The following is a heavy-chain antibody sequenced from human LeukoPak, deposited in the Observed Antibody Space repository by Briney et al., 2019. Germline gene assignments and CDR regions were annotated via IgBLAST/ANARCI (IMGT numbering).Heavy chain of an antibody. CDR3: AKDYSPEC. J-gene: IGHJ4*02. CDR1: GFTFTNNF. CDR2: IKQDGSET. D-gene: IGHD2-21*01. Sequence: GGSLRLSCAASGFTFTNNFMSWVRQVPGKGLEWVANIKQDGSETTYADSVRGRFTISRDNSKNTLYLQMNSLRAEDTAVYYCAKDYSPECWGQGTLVTVSS. V-gene: IGHV3-7*03.